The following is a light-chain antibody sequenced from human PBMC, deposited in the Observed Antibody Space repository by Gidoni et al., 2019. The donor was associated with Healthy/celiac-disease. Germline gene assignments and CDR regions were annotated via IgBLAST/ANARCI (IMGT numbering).Light chain of an antibody. V-gene: IGLV3-25*02. CDR2: TDS. CDR1: ALPKQY. CDR3: QSADSSGTYVV. Sequence: SYELTQTPSASVSPGQTARITCSGDALPKQYAYWYQQKPGQAPVLVIYTDSERPSGIPERFSGSSSGTTVTLTISGVQAEDEADYYCQSADSSGTYVVFGGGTKLTVL. J-gene: IGLJ2*01.